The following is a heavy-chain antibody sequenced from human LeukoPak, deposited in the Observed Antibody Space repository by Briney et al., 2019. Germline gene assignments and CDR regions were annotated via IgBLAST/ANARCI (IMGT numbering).Heavy chain of an antibody. J-gene: IGHJ5*02. V-gene: IGHV1-69*02. CDR3: ASFRYCSGGSCYVPNNWFDP. CDR2: IIPILGIA. D-gene: IGHD2-15*01. Sequence: SVKVSCKVSGYTLTELSMHWVRQAPGQGLEWMGRIIPILGIANYAQKFQGRVTITADKSTSTAYMELSSLRSEDTAVYYCASFRYCSGGSCYVPNNWFDPWGQGTLVTVSS. CDR1: GYTLTELS.